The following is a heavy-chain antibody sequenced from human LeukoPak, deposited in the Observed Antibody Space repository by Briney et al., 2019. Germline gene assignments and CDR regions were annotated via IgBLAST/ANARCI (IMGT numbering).Heavy chain of an antibody. Sequence: ASVKVSCKASGYTFKGYYMNWVRQAPGQGLEWMGWINPDNGRTNYAQKFQGRVTVTRDASISTAYMELSRLSSDDTAVYYCARDSSGYYDYWGQGTLVTVSS. D-gene: IGHD3-10*01. CDR1: GYTFKGYY. V-gene: IGHV1-2*02. CDR3: ARDSSGYYDY. J-gene: IGHJ4*02. CDR2: INPDNGRT.